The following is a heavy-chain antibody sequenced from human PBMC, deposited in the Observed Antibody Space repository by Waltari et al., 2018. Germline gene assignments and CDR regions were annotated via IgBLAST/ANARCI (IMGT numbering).Heavy chain of an antibody. V-gene: IGHV4-59*12. CDR3: ARDRGTITGTGCFDY. D-gene: IGHD1-20*01. CDR1: GGSISSYY. J-gene: IGHJ4*02. CDR2: IYYSGST. Sequence: QVQLQESGPGLVKPSETLSLTCTVSGGSISSYYWSWIRQPPGKGLEWIGYIYYSGSTYYNPSLKSRVTISVDTSKNQFSLKLSSVTAADTAVYYCARDRGTITGTGCFDYWGQGTLVTVSS.